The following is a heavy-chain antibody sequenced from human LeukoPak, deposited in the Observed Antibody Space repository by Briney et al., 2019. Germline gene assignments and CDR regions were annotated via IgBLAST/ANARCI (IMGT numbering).Heavy chain of an antibody. CDR3: ARDKYDSSGPVDY. V-gene: IGHV3-30-3*01. CDR2: ISYDGSNK. D-gene: IGHD3-22*01. CDR1: GFTFSSYA. Sequence: GGSLRLSCAASGFTFSSYAMHWVRQAPGKGLEWVAVISYDGSNKYYADSVKGRFTIFRDNSKNTLYLQMNSLRAEDTAVYYCARDKYDSSGPVDYWGQGTPVTVSS. J-gene: IGHJ4*02.